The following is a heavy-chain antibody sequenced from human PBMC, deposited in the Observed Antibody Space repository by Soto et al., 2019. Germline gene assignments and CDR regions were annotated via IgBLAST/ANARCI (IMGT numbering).Heavy chain of an antibody. CDR2: IYSGGST. J-gene: IGHJ5*02. D-gene: IGHD2-8*01. Sequence: GSLRLSCAASGFTVSSNYMSWVRQAPGKGLEWVSVIYSGGSTYYADSVKGRFTISRDNSKNTLYLQMNSLRAEDTAVYYCARDNEAGWFDPWGQGTLVTVSS. V-gene: IGHV3-53*01. CDR1: GFTVSSNY. CDR3: ARDNEAGWFDP.